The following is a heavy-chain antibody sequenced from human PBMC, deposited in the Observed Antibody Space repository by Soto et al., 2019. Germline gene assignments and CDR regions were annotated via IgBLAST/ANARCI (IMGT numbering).Heavy chain of an antibody. CDR2: ISSDGSNK. CDR3: ALDLYGGSSRFDF. V-gene: IGHV3-30*03. D-gene: IGHD2-15*01. CDR1: GFTFSSNG. J-gene: IGHJ4*02. Sequence: QVQLVESGGGVVQPGRSLRLSCAASGFTFSSNGIHWVRQAPGKGLEWVAVISSDGSNKYYADSVKGRFTISRDNSKNTLYLQMTSLRAKDKAVYYCALDLYGGSSRFDFWGQGTLVTVSS.